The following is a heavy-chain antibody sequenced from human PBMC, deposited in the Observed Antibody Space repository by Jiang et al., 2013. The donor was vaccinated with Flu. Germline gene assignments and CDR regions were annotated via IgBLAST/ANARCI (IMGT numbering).Heavy chain of an antibody. CDR3: ARDSTGYSQDY. CDR2: INPNNGDT. D-gene: IGHD3-22*01. V-gene: IGHV1-2*02. CDR1: GYTFTGYY. Sequence: SGAEVKKPGASVKVSCEASGYTFTGYYMHWMRQAPGQGLEWMGWINPNNGDTNYAQKFQGRVTMTRDTPISTAYLELSRLRSDDTAVYYCARDSTGYSQDYWGQGVLVTVSS. J-gene: IGHJ4*02.